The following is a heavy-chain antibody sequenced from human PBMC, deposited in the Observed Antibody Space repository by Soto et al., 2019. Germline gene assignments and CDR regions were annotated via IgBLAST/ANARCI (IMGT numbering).Heavy chain of an antibody. CDR3: ARDLIYCGGDCYSVGPLDY. CDR2: ISYDGSNK. Sequence: GGSLRISCAASGFTFSSYAMHWVRQAPGKGLEWVAVISYDGSNKYYADSVKGRFTISRDNSKNTLYLQMNSLRAEDTAVYYCARDLIYCGGDCYSVGPLDYWGQGTLVTVSS. V-gene: IGHV3-30-3*01. CDR1: GFTFSSYA. J-gene: IGHJ4*02. D-gene: IGHD2-21*02.